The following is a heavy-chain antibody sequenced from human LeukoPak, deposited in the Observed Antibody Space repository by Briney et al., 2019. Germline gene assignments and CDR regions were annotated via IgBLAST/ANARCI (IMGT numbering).Heavy chain of an antibody. Sequence: ASVKVSCKASGYTFTSYGISWVRQAPGQGLEWMGWISAYNGNINYAQKLQGRVTMTTDTSTSTAYMELRSLRSDDTAVYYCARGKDYYDSSGYYFGYWGQGTLVTVSS. CDR3: ARGKDYYDSSGYYFGY. CDR2: ISAYNGNI. CDR1: GYTFTSYG. J-gene: IGHJ4*02. D-gene: IGHD3-22*01. V-gene: IGHV1-18*01.